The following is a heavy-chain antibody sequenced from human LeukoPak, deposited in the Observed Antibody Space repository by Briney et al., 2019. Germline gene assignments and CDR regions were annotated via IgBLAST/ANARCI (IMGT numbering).Heavy chain of an antibody. J-gene: IGHJ4*02. V-gene: IGHV3-23*01. CDR3: ANTQGQWLVPFDY. Sequence: QAGGSLRLSCAASGFTFSSYAMSWVRQAPGKGLEWVSAISGSGGSTYYADSVKGRYTISRDNSKNTLYLQMNSLRAEDTAVYYCANTQGQWLVPFDYWGQGTLVTVSS. D-gene: IGHD6-19*01. CDR1: GFTFSSYA. CDR2: ISGSGGST.